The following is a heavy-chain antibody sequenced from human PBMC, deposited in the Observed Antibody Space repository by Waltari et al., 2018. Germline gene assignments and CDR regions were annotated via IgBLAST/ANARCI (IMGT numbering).Heavy chain of an antibody. V-gene: IGHV3-23*01. D-gene: IGHD6-6*01. CDR2: ISGSGGST. J-gene: IGHJ4*02. Sequence: EVQLLESGGGLVQPGGSLRLSCAASGFTFSSYAMSWVRQAPGKGLEWVSAISGSGGSTDYADSVKGRFTISRDNSKNTLYLQMNSLRAEDTAVYYCAKGPGEYSSSSPDYWGQGTLVTVSS. CDR3: AKGPGEYSSSSPDY. CDR1: GFTFSSYA.